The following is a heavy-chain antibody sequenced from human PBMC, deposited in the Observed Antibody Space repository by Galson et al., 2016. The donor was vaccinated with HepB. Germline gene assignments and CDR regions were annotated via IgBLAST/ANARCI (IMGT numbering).Heavy chain of an antibody. D-gene: IGHD4-17*01. CDR2: IYNTDNT. CDR3: ARRHGDFMTRTWYDP. J-gene: IGHJ5*02. CDR1: GDSISSRYYY. V-gene: IGHV4-30-4*01. Sequence: LTCSVSGDSISSRYYYWSWIRQPPGQGLEWIGFIYNTDNTYYNPSLKSRVSISLDSSKNQFSLNLTSVTATDTAVYYCARRHGDFMTRTWYDPWGQGTLVTVSS.